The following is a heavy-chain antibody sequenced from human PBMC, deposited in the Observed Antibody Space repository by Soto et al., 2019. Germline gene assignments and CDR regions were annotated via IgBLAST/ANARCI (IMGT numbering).Heavy chain of an antibody. CDR3: TRTSPQYFYDGGGSYLAPFDF. CDR1: CDSISDFY. Sequence: SETLSLTCTVSCDSISDFYWSWIRQPPGRGLEWIGYIYYTGGTNYNPSLKSRVTMSVDTSKNQFSLKLSSVTAADTAVYYCTRTSPQYFYDGGGSYLAPFDFWGQGTLVTVSS. CDR2: IYYTGGT. J-gene: IGHJ4*02. D-gene: IGHD3-22*01. V-gene: IGHV4-59*01.